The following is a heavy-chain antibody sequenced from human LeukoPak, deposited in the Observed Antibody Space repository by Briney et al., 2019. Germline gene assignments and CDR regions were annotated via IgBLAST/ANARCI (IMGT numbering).Heavy chain of an antibody. Sequence: GGSLRLSCAASGFTFSTSGMHWVRQAPGKGLQWVALIWYDGSNEYADSVKGRFIISRDNSKNTLYLQMNSLRAEDTAVYHCAKDQGANYYYYMDVWGKGATVTVSS. J-gene: IGHJ6*03. CDR2: IWYDGSNE. CDR3: AKDQGANYYYYMDV. D-gene: IGHD4/OR15-4a*01. CDR1: GFTFSTSG. V-gene: IGHV3-33*06.